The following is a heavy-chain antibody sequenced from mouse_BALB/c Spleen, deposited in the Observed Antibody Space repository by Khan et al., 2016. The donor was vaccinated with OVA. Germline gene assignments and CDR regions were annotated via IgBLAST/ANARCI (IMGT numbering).Heavy chain of an antibody. Sequence: QIQLVQSGPELKKPGETVKISCKASGYTFTNYGMNWMKQAPGKGLKWMGWINTYTGEPTYADDFKGRFAFSLETSASTAYLQINNLKNEDTATYFCASGGHWYFDVWGPGTTVTVSS. V-gene: IGHV9-3-1*01. CDR3: ASGGHWYFDV. J-gene: IGHJ1*01. D-gene: IGHD1-1*02. CDR2: INTYTGEP. CDR1: GYTFTNYG.